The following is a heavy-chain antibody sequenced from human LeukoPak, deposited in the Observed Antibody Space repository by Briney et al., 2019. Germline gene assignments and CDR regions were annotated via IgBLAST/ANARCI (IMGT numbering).Heavy chain of an antibody. J-gene: IGHJ4*02. CDR3: AREHCSSTSCYTNEGFDY. CDR2: IYHSGST. D-gene: IGHD2-2*02. V-gene: IGHV4-38-2*02. Sequence: PSETLSLTCTVSGYSISSGYYWGWIRQPPGKGLEWIGSIYHSGSTYYNPSRKSRVTISVDTSKNQFSLKLSSVTAADTAVYYCAREHCSSTSCYTNEGFDYWGQGTLVTVSS. CDR1: GYSISSGYY.